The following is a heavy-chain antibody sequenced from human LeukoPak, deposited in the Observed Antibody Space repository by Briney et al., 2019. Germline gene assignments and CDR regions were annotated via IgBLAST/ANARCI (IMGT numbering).Heavy chain of an antibody. D-gene: IGHD3-22*01. V-gene: IGHV4-34*01. CDR1: GGSFSGYY. Sequence: SETLSLTCAVYGGSFSGYYWSWIRQPPGKGLEWIGGNNQNDSYNDSPSLKSRVTISVNTSKNQFSLKLSSVTAADTAVYYCAKGNPIFMIRIRGYFDLWGRGTLVTVAS. J-gene: IGHJ2*01. CDR2: NNQNDSY. CDR3: AKGNPIFMIRIRGYFDL.